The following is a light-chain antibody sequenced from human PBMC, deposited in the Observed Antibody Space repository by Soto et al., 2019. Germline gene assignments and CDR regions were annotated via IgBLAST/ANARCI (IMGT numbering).Light chain of an antibody. CDR2: GPS. Sequence: EIVMMQSPATLSVSPGERVTLSCRASQSVSSNLAWYQQKSGQAPRLLIYGPSTRATGIPARFSGSGSGTEFTLTISSLQSEDFAIYYCQQYNNWPPVTFGQGTRLEIK. V-gene: IGKV3-15*01. CDR3: QQYNNWPPVT. CDR1: QSVSSN. J-gene: IGKJ5*01.